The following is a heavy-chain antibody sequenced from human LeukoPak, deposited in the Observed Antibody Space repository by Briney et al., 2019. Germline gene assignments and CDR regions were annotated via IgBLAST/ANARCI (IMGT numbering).Heavy chain of an antibody. D-gene: IGHD6-19*01. V-gene: IGHV3-23*01. CDR3: AKDKYSSGWSYYFDY. CDR1: GFTFSSYA. CDR2: ISGSGGST. J-gene: IGHJ4*02. Sequence: PGGSLRLSCAASGFTFSSYAMSWVRQAPGKGLEWVSAISGSGGSTYYADSVKGRFTISRDNSKNTLYLQMNSLRAEDTAVYYCAKDKYSSGWSYYFDYWGQGTLVTVSS.